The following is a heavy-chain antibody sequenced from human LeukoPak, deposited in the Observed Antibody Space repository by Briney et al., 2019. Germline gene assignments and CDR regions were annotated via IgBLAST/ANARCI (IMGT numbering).Heavy chain of an antibody. CDR1: GYSISSGYY. CDR3: ARDEGSGSYGYYFDY. CDR2: IYHGGST. D-gene: IGHD1-26*01. V-gene: IGHV4-38-2*02. J-gene: IGHJ4*02. Sequence: SETLSLTCTVSGYSISSGYYWGWIRQSPGKGLEWIGSIYHGGSTYYNPSLRSRVIVSVDTSKNHFSLKMSSVTAADTAFYYCARDEGSGSYGYYFDYWGQGALVTVSS.